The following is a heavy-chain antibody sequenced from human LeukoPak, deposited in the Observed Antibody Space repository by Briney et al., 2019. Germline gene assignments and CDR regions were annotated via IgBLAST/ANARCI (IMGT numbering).Heavy chain of an antibody. J-gene: IGHJ4*02. CDR1: GGSISSGSYY. D-gene: IGHD1-26*01. Sequence: SETLSLTCTVSGGSISSGSYYWGWIRQPPGKGLKWIGYIYSSGSTNYNPSLRSRVTISVDTSKNQFSLKLSSVTAADTAVYYCARRWGGATSGFDYWGQGTLVTVSS. CDR3: ARRWGGATSGFDY. V-gene: IGHV4-61*05. CDR2: IYSSGST.